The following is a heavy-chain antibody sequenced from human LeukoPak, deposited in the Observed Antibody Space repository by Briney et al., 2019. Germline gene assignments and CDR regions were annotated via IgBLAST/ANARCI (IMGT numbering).Heavy chain of an antibody. Sequence: GESLRLSCTASGFTFGAYAMTWVRQAPGKGLECVSFIRSRTYGGTTEYAASVKGRFTISRDDSKSIAYLQMNSLKTEDTAVYYCAGDQYAGYDPYYFDYWGQGTLVTVSS. J-gene: IGHJ4*02. CDR3: AGDQYAGYDPYYFDY. V-gene: IGHV3-49*04. CDR2: IRSRTYGGTT. CDR1: GFTFGAYA. D-gene: IGHD2-2*01.